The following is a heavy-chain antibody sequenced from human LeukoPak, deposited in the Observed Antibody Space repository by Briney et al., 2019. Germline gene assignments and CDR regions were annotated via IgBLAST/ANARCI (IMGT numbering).Heavy chain of an antibody. CDR1: GFTFSNYE. CDR3: ARDQTGNIDY. V-gene: IGHV3-48*03. Sequence: GGSLRLSCAASGFTFSNYEMNWVRQAPGKGLEWVSYISDSGNTIYYADSVKGRFTISRDNAKNSLYLQMNSLIAEDTAVYFCARDQTGNIDYWGQGTLVTVSS. J-gene: IGHJ4*02. CDR2: ISDSGNTI.